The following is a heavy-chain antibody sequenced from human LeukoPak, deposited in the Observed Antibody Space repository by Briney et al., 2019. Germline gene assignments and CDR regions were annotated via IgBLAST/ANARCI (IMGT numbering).Heavy chain of an antibody. V-gene: IGHV3-74*01. D-gene: IGHD1-26*01. CDR2: INGDGSST. Sequence: GGSLRLSCAASGFTFSSYWMHWVRQAPGKGLVWVSRINGDGSSTTYVDSVKGRFTISRDNSKNTLYLQMNSLRAEDTAVYNCARGRDGGSYLNYWGQGTLVTVSS. J-gene: IGHJ4*02. CDR1: GFTFSSYW. CDR3: ARGRDGGSYLNY.